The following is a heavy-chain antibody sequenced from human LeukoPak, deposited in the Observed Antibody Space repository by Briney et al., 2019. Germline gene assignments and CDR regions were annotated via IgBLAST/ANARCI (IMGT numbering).Heavy chain of an antibody. V-gene: IGHV3-11*01. CDR3: ATEEPDYYDSSGYYRY. Sequence: LSLTCAVYGGSFSGYYWSWIRQAPGKGLEWVSYISSSGSTIYYADSVKGRFTISRDNAKNSLYLQMNSLRAEDTAVYYCATEEPDYYDSSGYYRYWGQGTLVTVSS. CDR1: GGSFSGYY. J-gene: IGHJ4*02. CDR2: ISSSGSTI. D-gene: IGHD3-22*01.